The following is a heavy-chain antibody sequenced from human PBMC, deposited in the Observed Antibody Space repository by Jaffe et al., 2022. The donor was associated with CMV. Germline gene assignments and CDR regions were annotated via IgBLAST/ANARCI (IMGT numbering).Heavy chain of an antibody. Sequence: EVQLVESGGGLVQPGGSLRLSCSASGFTFSSYAMHWVRQAPGKGLEYVSAISSNGGSTYYADSVKGRFTISRDNSKNTLYLQMSSLRAEDTAVYYCVKSDEGVGGYFQHWGQGTLVTVSS. CDR1: GFTFSSYA. CDR3: VKSDEGVGGYFQH. J-gene: IGHJ1*01. V-gene: IGHV3-64D*06. D-gene: IGHD3-16*01. CDR2: ISSNGGST.